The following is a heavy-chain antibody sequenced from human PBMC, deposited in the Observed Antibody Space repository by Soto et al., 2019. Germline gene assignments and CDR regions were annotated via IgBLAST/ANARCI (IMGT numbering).Heavy chain of an antibody. CDR2: IRSKAYGGTT. CDR3: TREGSYYDSSGYDAFDI. D-gene: IGHD3-22*01. V-gene: IGHV3-49*04. J-gene: IGHJ3*02. Sequence: PGGSLRLSCTASGFTFGDYAMSWVRQAPGKGLEWVGFIRSKAYGGTTEYAASVKGRFTISRDDSKSIAYLQMNSLKTEDTAVYYCTREGSYYDSSGYDAFDIWGQGTMVTVSS. CDR1: GFTFGDYA.